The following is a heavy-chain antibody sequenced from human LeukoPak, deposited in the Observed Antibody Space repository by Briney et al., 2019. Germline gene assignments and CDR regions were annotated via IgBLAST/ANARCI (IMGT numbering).Heavy chain of an antibody. V-gene: IGHV3-23*01. CDR3: ARDSPGSLDY. J-gene: IGHJ4*02. Sequence: PGGSLRLSCAASGFTFSNYAMSWVRQTPGKGLECVSVVTGSGGDTYYTGSVNGRFTISRDNSKNTLYLQMNSLRAEDTAVYYCARDSPGSLDYWGQGTLVTVSS. CDR2: VTGSGGDT. CDR1: GFTFSNYA. D-gene: IGHD1-26*01.